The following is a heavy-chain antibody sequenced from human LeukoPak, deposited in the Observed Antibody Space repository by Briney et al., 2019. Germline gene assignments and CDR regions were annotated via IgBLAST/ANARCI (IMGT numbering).Heavy chain of an antibody. CDR3: AKDLSTAVKIFYLDN. CDR2: VTYDGTNK. Sequence: PGGSLRLSCAAFGFTFSTSAMHWVRQAPGKGLEWVAVVTYDGTNKYYADSVKGRFTISRDNSKNSLYLQMNSLRAEDTALYFCAKDLSTAVKIFYLDNWGQGTLVTVSS. D-gene: IGHD4-17*01. J-gene: IGHJ4*02. CDR1: GFTFSTSA. V-gene: IGHV3-30-3*01.